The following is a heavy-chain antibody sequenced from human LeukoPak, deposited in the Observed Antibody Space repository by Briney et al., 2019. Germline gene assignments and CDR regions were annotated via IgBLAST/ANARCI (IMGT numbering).Heavy chain of an antibody. CDR2: INPNSGGT. D-gene: IGHD6-13*01. V-gene: IGHV1-2*02. Sequence: ASVKVSCKAAGYTFTGYYMPWVRQAPGQGLEWMGWINPNSGGTNYAQKFPARVTMSRDTSISTVYMELSSLRSDDTAVYYCTRDFWSVAGAGPGFDPWGQGTLVIVSS. CDR1: GYTFTGYY. J-gene: IGHJ5*02. CDR3: TRDFWSVAGAGPGFDP.